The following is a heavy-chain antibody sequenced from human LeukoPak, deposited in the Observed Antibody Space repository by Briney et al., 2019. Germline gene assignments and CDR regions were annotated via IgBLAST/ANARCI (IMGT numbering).Heavy chain of an antibody. CDR3: ARAIGRGPGEHFDY. Sequence: GGSLRLSCAVSGLTYSAQYMSWIRQAPGKGLEWISYISNSGSYTNYADSVRGRFTISRDNAENSLFLQMNSLRAEDTAVYYCARAIGRGPGEHFDYWGQGTLVTVSS. J-gene: IGHJ4*02. D-gene: IGHD1/OR15-1a*01. V-gene: IGHV3-11*03. CDR2: ISNSGSYT. CDR1: GLTYSAQY.